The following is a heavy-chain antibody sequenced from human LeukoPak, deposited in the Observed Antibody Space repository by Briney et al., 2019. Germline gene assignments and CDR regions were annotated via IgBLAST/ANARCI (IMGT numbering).Heavy chain of an antibody. J-gene: IGHJ4*02. V-gene: IGHV4-61*02. D-gene: IGHD3-22*01. CDR2: IYTSGST. Sequence: PSQTLSLTCTVSGGSISSGSYYWRWIRQPAGKGLEWIGRIYTSGSTNYNPSLKSRVTISVDTSKNQFSLKLSSVTAADTAVYYCASAGYYYDSSGYQHFDYWGQGTLVTVSS. CDR1: GGSISSGSYY. CDR3: ASAGYYYDSSGYQHFDY.